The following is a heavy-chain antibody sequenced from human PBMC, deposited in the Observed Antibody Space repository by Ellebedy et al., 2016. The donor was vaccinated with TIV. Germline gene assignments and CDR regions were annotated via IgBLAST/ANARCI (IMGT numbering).Heavy chain of an antibody. CDR1: GGSIYNYY. CDR3: AGSSSPSIWPFDY. Sequence: MPSETLSLTCNVSGGSIYNYYWSWIRQPPGKGLEWIGYIYYTGSTNYNPSLKSRVTISVDTSKNHFSLRLSSVTAADTAVYFCAGSSSPSIWPFDYWGQGTLVPVSS. J-gene: IGHJ4*02. CDR2: IYYTGST. D-gene: IGHD6-6*01. V-gene: IGHV4-59*01.